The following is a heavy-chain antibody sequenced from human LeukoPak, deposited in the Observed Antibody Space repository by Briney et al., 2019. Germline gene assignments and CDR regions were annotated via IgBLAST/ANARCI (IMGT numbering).Heavy chain of an antibody. Sequence: SVKVSCKASGGTFSSYAISWVRQAPGQGLEWMGGIIPIFGTANYAQKFQGRVTITADESTSTTYMELSSLRSEDTAVYYCARSVGYYDFWSGYQTLYGMGVWGQGTTVTVSS. CDR3: ARSVGYYDFWSGYQTLYGMGV. CDR2: IIPIFGTA. D-gene: IGHD3-3*01. V-gene: IGHV1-69*01. CDR1: GGTFSSYA. J-gene: IGHJ6*02.